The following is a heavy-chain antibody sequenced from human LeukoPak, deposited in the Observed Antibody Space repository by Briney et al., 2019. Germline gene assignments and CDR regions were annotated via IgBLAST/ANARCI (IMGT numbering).Heavy chain of an antibody. CDR3: AKVGAAAGYPEDY. CDR2: ISGSGGST. CDR1: GFTFSNNA. D-gene: IGHD6-13*01. Sequence: GGSLRLSCAASGFTFSNNAMSWVRQAPGKGLEWVSVISGSGGSTYYADSVKGRFTISRDNSKNTLYLQMSSLRAEDTAVYYCAKVGAAAGYPEDYWGQGTLVTVSS. J-gene: IGHJ4*02. V-gene: IGHV3-23*01.